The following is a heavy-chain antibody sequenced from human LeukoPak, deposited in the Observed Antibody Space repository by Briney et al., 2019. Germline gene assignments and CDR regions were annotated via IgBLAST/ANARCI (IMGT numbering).Heavy chain of an antibody. D-gene: IGHD6-13*01. CDR3: AREMYSSSCIDY. V-gene: IGHV3-74*01. CDR1: GLTFGSYG. CDR2: INSAGSST. Sequence: PGGSLRLSCAASGLTFGSYGMHWVRQAPGKGLVWVSRINSAGSSTSYADSVKGRFTISRDNAKNTLYLQMNSLRAEDTAVYYCAREMYSSSCIDYWGQGTLVTVSS. J-gene: IGHJ4*02.